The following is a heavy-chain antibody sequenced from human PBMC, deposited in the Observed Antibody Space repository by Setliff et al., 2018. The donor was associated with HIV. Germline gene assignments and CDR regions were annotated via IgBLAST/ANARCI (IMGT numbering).Heavy chain of an antibody. CDR3: ARGDDFDY. V-gene: IGHV4-34*01. Sequence: SETLSLTCAVYGGSFSGYYWSWIRQPPGKGLEWIGEINHSGSTNYNPSLKSRVTISVDTSKNQFSLKLSSVTAADTAVYYCARGDDFDYWGQGTLVTVS. CDR2: INHSGST. CDR1: GGSFSGYY. J-gene: IGHJ4*02. D-gene: IGHD3-3*01.